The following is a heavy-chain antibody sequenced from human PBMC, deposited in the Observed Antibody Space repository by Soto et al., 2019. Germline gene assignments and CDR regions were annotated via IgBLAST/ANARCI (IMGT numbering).Heavy chain of an antibody. D-gene: IGHD3-10*01. J-gene: IGHJ5*02. V-gene: IGHV4-31*03. CDR3: ARRYYGSGSYVWFDP. CDR2: IYYSGSS. CDR1: GGSITSGGYY. Sequence: QVQLQESGPGLVKPSQTLSLTCTVSGGSITSGGYYWSWIRQHPGKGLEWIGYIYYSGSSYYNPSLKSRVTISVDTSKNQFSLKLSSVTAADTAVYYCARRYYGSGSYVWFDPWGQGTLVTVSS.